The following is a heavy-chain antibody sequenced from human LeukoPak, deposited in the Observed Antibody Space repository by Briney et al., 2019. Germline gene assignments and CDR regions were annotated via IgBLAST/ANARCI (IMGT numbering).Heavy chain of an antibody. Sequence: ASVKVSCKASGYTFTGYYMHWVRQAPGHGLEWMGWINPNSGGTNYAQKFQGWVTMTRDTSISTAYMELSRLRSDDTAVYYCARGGTERHGMDVWGQGTTVTVSS. D-gene: IGHD1-1*01. J-gene: IGHJ6*02. CDR3: ARGGTERHGMDV. CDR2: INPNSGGT. CDR1: GYTFTGYY. V-gene: IGHV1-2*04.